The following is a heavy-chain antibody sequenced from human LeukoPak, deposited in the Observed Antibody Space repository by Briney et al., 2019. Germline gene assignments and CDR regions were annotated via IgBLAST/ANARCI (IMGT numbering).Heavy chain of an antibody. J-gene: IGHJ4*02. V-gene: IGHV1-18*01. Sequence: ASVKVSCKTSGSTFTRYGISWVRQAPGQGPEWMGWISVYNGYSNYAQKFQGRLTVTTDTSTSTAYMELTSLRFDDTAVYYCARDLRELPIGIFGVVSPTCFDHWGQGTLVTVSS. CDR2: ISVYNGYS. D-gene: IGHD3-3*01. CDR3: ARDLRELPIGIFGVVSPTCFDH. CDR1: GSTFTRYG.